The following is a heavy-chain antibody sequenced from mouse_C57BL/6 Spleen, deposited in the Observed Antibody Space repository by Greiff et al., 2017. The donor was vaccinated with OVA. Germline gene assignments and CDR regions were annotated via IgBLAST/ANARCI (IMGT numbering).Heavy chain of an antibody. D-gene: IGHD2-2*01. CDR2: INPGSGGT. J-gene: IGHJ4*01. Sequence: QVQLQQSGAELVRPGTSVKVSCKASGYAFTNYLIEWVKQRPGQGPEWIGVINPGSGGTNYNEKFKGKATLTADKSSSTAYMQLSSLTSEDSAVYFCARDGYDVGYAMDYWGQGTSVTVSS. V-gene: IGHV1-54*01. CDR1: GYAFTNYL. CDR3: ARDGYDVGYAMDY.